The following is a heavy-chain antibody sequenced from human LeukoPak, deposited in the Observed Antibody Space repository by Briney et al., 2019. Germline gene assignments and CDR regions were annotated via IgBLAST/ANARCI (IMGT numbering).Heavy chain of an antibody. CDR1: GYTLTELS. CDR2: FDPEDGET. V-gene: IGHV1-24*01. D-gene: IGHD6-6*01. Sequence: GASVKVSCKVSGYTLTELSMHWVRQAPGKGLEWMGGFDPEDGETIYAQKFQGRVTMTEDTSTDAAYMELRSLRSDDTAVYYCARVEGSSSKNWFDPWGQGTLVTVSS. J-gene: IGHJ5*02. CDR3: ARVEGSSSKNWFDP.